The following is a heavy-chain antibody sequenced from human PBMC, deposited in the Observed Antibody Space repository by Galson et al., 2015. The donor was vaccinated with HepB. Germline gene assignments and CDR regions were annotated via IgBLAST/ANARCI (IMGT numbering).Heavy chain of an antibody. Sequence: SLRLSCAASGFTFSSYWMTWVRQAPGKGLEWVANIRTDGSEKNYVDSVKGRFTISRDNARNSLYLQMNSLRAEDTAVYYCARDGNYYGSEIYYDAFDIWGQGTMVTVSS. J-gene: IGHJ3*02. CDR1: GFTFSSYW. CDR3: ARDGNYYGSEIYYDAFDI. D-gene: IGHD3-10*01. CDR2: IRTDGSEK. V-gene: IGHV3-7*03.